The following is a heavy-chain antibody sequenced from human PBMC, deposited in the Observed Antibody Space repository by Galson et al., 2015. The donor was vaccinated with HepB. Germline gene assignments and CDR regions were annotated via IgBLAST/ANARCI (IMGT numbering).Heavy chain of an antibody. CDR1: GFTFSSYG. CDR3: AKPLTTVSFDY. Sequence: SLRLSCAASGFTFSSYGMHWVRQAPGKGLEWVAVISYDGSNKYYADSVKGRFTISRDNSKNTLYLQMNSLRAEDTAVYYCAKPLTTVSFDYWGQGTLVTVSS. V-gene: IGHV3-30*18. CDR2: ISYDGSNK. D-gene: IGHD4-17*01. J-gene: IGHJ4*02.